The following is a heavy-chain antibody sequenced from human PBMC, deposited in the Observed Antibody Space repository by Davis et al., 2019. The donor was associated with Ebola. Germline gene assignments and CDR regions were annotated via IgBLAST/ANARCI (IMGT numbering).Heavy chain of an antibody. D-gene: IGHD4-17*01. V-gene: IGHV1-18*01. CDR1: GGTFSSYG. J-gene: IGHJ4*02. CDR2: ISAYNGNT. Sequence: AASVKVSCKASGGTFSSYGISWVRQAPGQGLEWMGWISAYNGNTNYAQKLQGRVTMTTDTSTSTAYMELRSLRSDDTAVYYCARDPTVTPLDYWGQGTLVTVSS. CDR3: ARDPTVTPLDY.